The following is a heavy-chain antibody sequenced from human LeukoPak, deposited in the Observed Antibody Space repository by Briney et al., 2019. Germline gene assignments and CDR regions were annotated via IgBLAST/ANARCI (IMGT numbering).Heavy chain of an antibody. J-gene: IGHJ6*03. V-gene: IGHV1-8*01. Sequence: ASVKVSCKASGYTFTSYDINWVRQATGQGLEWVGWMNPNSGNTGYAQKFQGRVTMTRNTSISTAYMELSSLRSEDTAVYYCARGKWLRSYYYYYYMDVWGKGTTVTVSS. CDR3: ARGKWLRSYYYYYYMDV. D-gene: IGHD5-12*01. CDR1: GYTFTSYD. CDR2: MNPNSGNT.